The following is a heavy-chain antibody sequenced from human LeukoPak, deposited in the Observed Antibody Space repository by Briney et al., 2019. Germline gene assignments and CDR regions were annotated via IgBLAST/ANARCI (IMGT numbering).Heavy chain of an antibody. Sequence: GGSLRLSCAASGFTFSSYGMHWVRQAPGKGLEWVAVISYDGSNKGYADSVKGRFTLSRDNSKNTLYLHMNSLRAEDTAVYYCARDQGYCSGGNCYSAFDYWGQGTLVTVSS. CDR2: ISYDGSNK. D-gene: IGHD2-15*01. J-gene: IGHJ4*02. CDR1: GFTFSSYG. V-gene: IGHV3-30*03. CDR3: ARDQGYCSGGNCYSAFDY.